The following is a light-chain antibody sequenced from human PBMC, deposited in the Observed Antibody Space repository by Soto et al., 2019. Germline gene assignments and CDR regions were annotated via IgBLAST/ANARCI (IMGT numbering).Light chain of an antibody. CDR2: ENN. Sequence: QPALTQPPSVSAAPGQKVTISCSGSSSNIGNNYVSWYQQLPGTAPKLLIYENNKRPSGIPDRFSGSKSGTSATLGITGLQTGDEADYYCGTWDSSLSAGVFGTGTKVT. CDR3: GTWDSSLSAGV. CDR1: SSNIGNNY. J-gene: IGLJ1*01. V-gene: IGLV1-51*02.